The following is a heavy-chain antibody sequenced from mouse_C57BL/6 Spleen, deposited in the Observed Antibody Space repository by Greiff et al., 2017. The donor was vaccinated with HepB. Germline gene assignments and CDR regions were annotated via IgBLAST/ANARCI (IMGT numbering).Heavy chain of an antibody. V-gene: IGHV1-50*01. D-gene: IGHD1-1*02. CDR3: ARGGRGHYFDY. Sequence: QVQLKQPGAELVKPGASVKLSCKASGYTFTSYWMQWVKQRPGQGLEWIGEIDPSDSYTNYNQKFKGKATLTVDTSSSTAYMQLSSLTSEDSAVYYCARGGRGHYFDYWGQGTTLTVSS. CDR1: GYTFTSYW. J-gene: IGHJ2*01. CDR2: IDPSDSYT.